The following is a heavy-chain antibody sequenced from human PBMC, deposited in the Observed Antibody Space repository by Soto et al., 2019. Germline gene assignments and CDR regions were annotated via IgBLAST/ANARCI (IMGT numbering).Heavy chain of an antibody. D-gene: IGHD5-18*01. CDR2: IDPRDSYT. V-gene: IGHV5-10-1*01. CDR1: GNNFLSYW. Sequence: GESLKISCKGSGNNFLSYWISWVRQMPGKGLEWMGRIDPRDSYTNYSPSFQGHVTISVDRSISTAYLQWSSLKASDTAMYYCARHTVYTAMVGYWGQGTLVTVSS. J-gene: IGHJ4*02. CDR3: ARHTVYTAMVGY.